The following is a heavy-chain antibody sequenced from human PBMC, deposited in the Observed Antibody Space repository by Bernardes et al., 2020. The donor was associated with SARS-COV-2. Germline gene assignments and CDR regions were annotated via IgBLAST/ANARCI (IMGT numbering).Heavy chain of an antibody. CDR2: FDPEDGET. J-gene: IGHJ6*02. D-gene: IGHD6-25*01. Sequence: ASVKVSCKVSGNSLSELTVHWVRQGPGKGLEWMGTFDPEDGETNYAEKFRGRVTMTEDSSTDAAYMQLSSLSSEDTAVYYCATAAHIAASDYYGMDVWGQGTLVTVSS. CDR3: ATAAHIAASDYYGMDV. V-gene: IGHV1-24*01. CDR1: GNSLSELT.